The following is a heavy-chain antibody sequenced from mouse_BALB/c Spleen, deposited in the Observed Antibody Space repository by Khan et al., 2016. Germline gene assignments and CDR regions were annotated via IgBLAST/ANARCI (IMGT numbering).Heavy chain of an antibody. CDR2: IWAGGST. CDR3: ARLEDI. D-gene: IGHD1-3*01. Sequence: QVQLKESGPGLVAPSQSLSITCTVSGFSLTSYGVHWVRQPPGKGLEWLGVIWAGGSTNYNSALMSKLSLRQDNSNSQVFVKMNSMQTADTAMYYCARLEDIWGQGTTLTVSS. CDR1: GFSLTSYG. J-gene: IGHJ2*01. V-gene: IGHV2-9*02.